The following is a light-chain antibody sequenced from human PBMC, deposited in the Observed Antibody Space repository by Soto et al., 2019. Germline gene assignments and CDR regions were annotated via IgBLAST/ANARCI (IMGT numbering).Light chain of an antibody. CDR2: GTA. CDR3: QQYGGSPLFT. V-gene: IGKV3-20*01. J-gene: IGKJ3*01. Sequence: ENALTQSPGTLSLSPGERATLSCRASQRVSSTHLAWYQQKPGKAPRLLIYGTAVRATGIPDRFRGSGSGTDFTLSIVRLEPEDFAVYYCQQYGGSPLFTFGPGTKVEI. CDR1: QRVSSTH.